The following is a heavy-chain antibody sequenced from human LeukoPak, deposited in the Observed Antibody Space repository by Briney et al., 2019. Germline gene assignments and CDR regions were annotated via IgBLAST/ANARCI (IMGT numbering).Heavy chain of an antibody. Sequence: PSETLSLTCTVSGGSISSSSYYWGWIRQPPGKGLEWIGSIYYSGSTYYNPSLKSRVTISVDTSKNQFSLKLSSVTAADTAVYYCARIPIALYAGSWSYYFDYWGQGTLVTVAS. V-gene: IGHV4-39*07. J-gene: IGHJ4*02. CDR3: ARIPIALYAGSWSYYFDY. D-gene: IGHD6-13*01. CDR1: GGSISSSSYY. CDR2: IYYSGST.